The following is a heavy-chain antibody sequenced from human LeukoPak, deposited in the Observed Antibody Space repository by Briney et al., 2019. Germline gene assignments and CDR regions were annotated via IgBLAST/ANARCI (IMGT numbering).Heavy chain of an antibody. CDR3: ARGGDYYDSSGYRC. J-gene: IGHJ4*02. CDR2: IYYSGST. CDR1: GGSISSGGYY. D-gene: IGHD3-22*01. V-gene: IGHV4-31*03. Sequence: SETLSLTCTVSGGSISSGGYYWSWIRQHQGKGLEWIGYIYYSGSTYYNPSLKSRVTISVDTSKNQFSLKLSSVTAADTAVYYCARGGDYYDSSGYRCWGQGTLVTVSS.